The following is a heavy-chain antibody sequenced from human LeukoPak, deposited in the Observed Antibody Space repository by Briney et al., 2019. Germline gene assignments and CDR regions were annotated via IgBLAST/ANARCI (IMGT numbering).Heavy chain of an antibody. CDR2: ISYDGSNK. CDR3: AKDSSIVGASPYYYYGMDV. D-gene: IGHD1-26*01. J-gene: IGHJ6*04. CDR1: GFTFSSYG. Sequence: GGSLRLSCAASGFTFSSYGMHWVRQAPGKGLEWVAVISYDGSNKYFADSVKGRFTISRDNSKNTLYLQMNSLRAEDTAVYYCAKDSSIVGASPYYYYGMDVWGEGTAVTVSS. V-gene: IGHV3-30*18.